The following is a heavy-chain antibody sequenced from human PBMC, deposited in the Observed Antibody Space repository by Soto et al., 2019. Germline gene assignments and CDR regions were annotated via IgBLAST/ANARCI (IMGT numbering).Heavy chain of an antibody. D-gene: IGHD1-26*01. CDR1: GFTFSTYD. CDR3: ARAYLGRLPRRADYYYVLDV. J-gene: IGHJ6*02. V-gene: IGHV3-13*05. Sequence: PRGSLRLSCAASGFTFSTYDMHWVRQVPGKGLEWVSAIGSAHDPYYLGSVKGRFAISRENAKNSLYLQMNSLTTWDTAVYYCARAYLGRLPRRADYYYVLDVWGQGTTVTVSS. CDR2: IGSAHDP.